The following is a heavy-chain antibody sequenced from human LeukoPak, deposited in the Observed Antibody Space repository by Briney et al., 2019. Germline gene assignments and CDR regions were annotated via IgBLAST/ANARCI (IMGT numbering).Heavy chain of an antibody. Sequence: GGSLRLSCAASGFTFSSYAMHWVRQAPGKGLEWVAVISYDGSNKYYADSVKGRFTISRDNSKNTLYLQMNSLRAEDTAVYYCASPSRRYSSRWTLFDYWGQGTLLTVPS. D-gene: IGHD6-19*01. CDR1: GFTFSSYA. V-gene: IGHV3-30-3*01. CDR2: ISYDGSNK. CDR3: ASPSRRYSSRWTLFDY. J-gene: IGHJ4*02.